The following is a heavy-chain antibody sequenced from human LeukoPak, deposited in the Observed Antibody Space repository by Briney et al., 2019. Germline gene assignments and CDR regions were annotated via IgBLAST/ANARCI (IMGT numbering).Heavy chain of an antibody. CDR3: ARDRGMATENSGFDY. J-gene: IGHJ4*02. CDR2: IIPIFGTA. D-gene: IGHD5-24*01. V-gene: IGHV1-69*05. Sequence: AASVTVSFTASGGTFTIYAISWVRQAPGQGGGGVGGIIPIFGTANYAQKFQGRVTITTDESTSTAYMELSSLRSEDTAVYYCARDRGMATENSGFDYWGQGTLVTVSS. CDR1: GGTFTIYA.